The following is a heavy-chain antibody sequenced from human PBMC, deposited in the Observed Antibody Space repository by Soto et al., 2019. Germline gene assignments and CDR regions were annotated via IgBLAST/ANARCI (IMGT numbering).Heavy chain of an antibody. CDR2: IFYSGST. D-gene: IGHD4-17*01. V-gene: IGHV4-59*01. Sequence: QVQLQESGPRLVKPSETLSLTCTVSGASIGASYWSWIRQSPGKGLEWMGYIFYSGSTNYSPSLNRRVSMTADSSKNQVSLTLSSVTAADTAVYYCARVSTVTTLDSWGHGMLVTVSS. CDR3: ARVSTVTTLDS. J-gene: IGHJ5*01. CDR1: GASIGASY.